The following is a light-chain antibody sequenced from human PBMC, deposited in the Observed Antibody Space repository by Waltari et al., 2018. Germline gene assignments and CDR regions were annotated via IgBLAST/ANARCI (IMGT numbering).Light chain of an antibody. CDR2: DAS. V-gene: IGKV3-11*01. Sequence: DIVLTQSPATLSLSPGARATLSCMASQIVGTYLSWYQQKPGQAPRPLIDDASTRATGIPARFSGSGSGTDFTLTISSLEPEDFAVYYCQQRSNWPPITFGQGTRLELK. CDR1: QIVGTY. J-gene: IGKJ5*01. CDR3: QQRSNWPPIT.